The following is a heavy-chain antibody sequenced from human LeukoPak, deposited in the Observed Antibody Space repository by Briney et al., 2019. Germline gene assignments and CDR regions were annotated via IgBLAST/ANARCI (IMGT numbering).Heavy chain of an antibody. CDR2: ISYDGSNK. J-gene: IGHJ5*02. V-gene: IGHV3-30*18. CDR3: AKAYYDILTGYDWFDP. D-gene: IGHD3-9*01. Sequence: PGGSLRLSCAASGFTFSSYGMHWVRQAPGRGLEWVAVISYDGSNKYYADSVKGRFTISRDNSKNTLYLQMNSLRAEDTAVYYCAKAYYDILTGYDWFDPWGQGTLVTVSS. CDR1: GFTFSSYG.